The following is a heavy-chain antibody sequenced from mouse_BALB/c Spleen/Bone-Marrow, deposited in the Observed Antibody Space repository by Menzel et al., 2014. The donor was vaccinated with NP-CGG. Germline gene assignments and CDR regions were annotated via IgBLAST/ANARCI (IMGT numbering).Heavy chain of an antibody. CDR2: IDPSDRYT. CDR3: ATARATSYAMDY. D-gene: IGHD3-1*01. CDR1: GYTFTSYW. V-gene: IGHV1-69*02. Sequence: QVHVKQSGAELVKPGASVKLSCKASGYTFTSYWMHWVKQRPGQGPEWIGEIDPSDRYTNYNQKFKGKATLTVDKSSSTAYMQLSSLTSEDSAVYYCATARATSYAMDYWGQGTSVTVSS. J-gene: IGHJ4*01.